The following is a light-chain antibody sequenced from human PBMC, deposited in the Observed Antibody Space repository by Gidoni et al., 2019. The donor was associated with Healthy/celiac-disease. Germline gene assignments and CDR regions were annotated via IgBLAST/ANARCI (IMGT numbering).Light chain of an antibody. CDR3: QQYDNHPLV. CDR1: QDISNY. CDR2: DAS. Sequence: DIQMTQSPSSLSASVGDRVTITCQASQDISNYLNWYQQKPGKAPKLLIYDASNLETGVPSRFSGSGSGTDFTFTISSLQPEDIATYYCQQYDNHPLVFGQGTKLEIK. J-gene: IGKJ2*01. V-gene: IGKV1-33*01.